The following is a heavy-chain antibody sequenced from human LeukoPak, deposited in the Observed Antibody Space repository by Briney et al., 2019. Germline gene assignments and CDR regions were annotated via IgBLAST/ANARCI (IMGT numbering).Heavy chain of an antibody. J-gene: IGHJ3*02. CDR3: ARTGFVGTTDHDAFDI. CDR1: GVSISGSTYF. Sequence: SETLSLTCTVSGVSISGSTYFWGWLRPPPGKGLEGFGSIFESGSTYDNPSLNSRTTIAVETSRNQFSLKLTSVTATDTAVYYCARTGFVGTTDHDAFDIWGQGTLVTVSS. CDR2: IFESGST. D-gene: IGHD1-7*01. V-gene: IGHV4-39*01.